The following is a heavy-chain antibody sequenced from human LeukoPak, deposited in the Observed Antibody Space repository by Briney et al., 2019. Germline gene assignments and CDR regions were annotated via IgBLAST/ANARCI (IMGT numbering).Heavy chain of an antibody. J-gene: IGHJ4*02. CDR3: AREVAAAGSDY. Sequence: GGSLRLSCAASGFTFSSYSMNWVRQAPGKGLEWVSSISSSTYRYYADSLKGRFTVSRDNTKNSLYLQMNSLRAEDTAVYYCAREVAAAGSDYWGQGTLVTVSS. V-gene: IGHV3-21*01. CDR2: ISSSTYR. D-gene: IGHD6-13*01. CDR1: GFTFSSYS.